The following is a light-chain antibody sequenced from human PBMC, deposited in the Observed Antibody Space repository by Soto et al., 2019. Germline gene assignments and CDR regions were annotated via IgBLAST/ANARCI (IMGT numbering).Light chain of an antibody. CDR2: AAS. J-gene: IGKJ3*01. CDR1: QDISNY. Sequence: DIQMTQSPPSLSASVGERVTITCRASQDISNYLAWYQQRPGKVPRLLIYAASTLQSGVPARFSGSGSGTDFTLTISSLLPEDAATYYCQNFDSAPFTFGHGTKVEIK. V-gene: IGKV1-27*01. CDR3: QNFDSAPFT.